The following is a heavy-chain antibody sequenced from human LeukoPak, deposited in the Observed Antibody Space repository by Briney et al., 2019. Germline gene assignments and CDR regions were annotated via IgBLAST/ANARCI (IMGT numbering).Heavy chain of an antibody. CDR1: GGSISSGGYY. Sequence: SSETLSLTCTVSGGSISSGGYYWSWIRQPAGKGLEWIGRIYTSGSTNYNPSLKSRVTMSVDTSKNQFSLKLSSVTAADTAVYYCARDPRGYSGYGPGVYFDYWGQGTLVTVSS. V-gene: IGHV4-61*02. CDR2: IYTSGST. J-gene: IGHJ4*02. D-gene: IGHD5-12*01. CDR3: ARDPRGYSGYGPGVYFDY.